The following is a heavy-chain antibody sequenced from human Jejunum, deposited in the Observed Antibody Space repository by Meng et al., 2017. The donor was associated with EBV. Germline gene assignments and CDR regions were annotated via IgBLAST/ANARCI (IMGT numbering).Heavy chain of an antibody. D-gene: IGHD2-15*01. CDR3: TILSHCDGGICYSYDY. CDR1: GYTFTNYG. V-gene: IGHV1-18*01. J-gene: IGHJ4*02. Sequence: QVQAVESGAEGKGPGASGKVSCKASGYTFTNYGVSWVRQAPGQGLEWMGWISAYNGNTDYAQKLQGRVTMTTDTPTSTAYMELRSLRSDDTAVYYCTILSHCDGGICYSYDYWGQGTLVTVSS. CDR2: ISAYNGNT.